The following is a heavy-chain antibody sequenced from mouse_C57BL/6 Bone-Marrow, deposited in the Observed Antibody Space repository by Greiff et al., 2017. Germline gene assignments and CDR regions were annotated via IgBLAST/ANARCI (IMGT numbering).Heavy chain of an antibody. Sequence: VQLQQSGPELVKPGASVKISCKASGYTFTDYYMNWVKQSHGKSLEWIGDINPNNGGTSYNQEFKGKATLTVDKSSSTAYMELRSLTSEDSAVYYCARETDRVPMDYWGQGTSVTVSS. D-gene: IGHD3-3*01. CDR3: ARETDRVPMDY. CDR2: INPNNGGT. CDR1: GYTFTDYY. J-gene: IGHJ4*01. V-gene: IGHV1-26*01.